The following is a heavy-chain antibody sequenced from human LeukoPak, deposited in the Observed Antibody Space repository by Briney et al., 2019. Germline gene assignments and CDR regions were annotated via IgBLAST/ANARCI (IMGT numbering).Heavy chain of an antibody. CDR3: ARGHYCGGDCYGAFDI. J-gene: IGHJ3*02. CDR2: IIPILGIA. D-gene: IGHD2-21*02. Sequence: SVKVSCKASGGTFSSYTISWVRQAPGQGLEWMGRIIPILGIANYAQKFQGRVTITADKSTSTAYMELSSLRSEDTAVYYCARGHYCGGDCYGAFDIWGQGTMVTVSS. CDR1: GGTFSSYT. V-gene: IGHV1-69*02.